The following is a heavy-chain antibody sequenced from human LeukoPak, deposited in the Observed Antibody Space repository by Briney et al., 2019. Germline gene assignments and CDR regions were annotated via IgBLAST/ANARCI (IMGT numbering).Heavy chain of an antibody. J-gene: IGHJ4*02. CDR3: ARLGARID. Sequence: NPSETLSLTCTVSGGSISSYYWSWIRQPPGKGLEWIGYIYYSGSTNYNPSLKSRVTISVDTSKNQFSLKLSSVTAADTAVYYCARLGARIDWGQGTLVTVSS. D-gene: IGHD3-22*01. V-gene: IGHV4-59*01. CDR1: GGSISSYY. CDR2: IYYSGST.